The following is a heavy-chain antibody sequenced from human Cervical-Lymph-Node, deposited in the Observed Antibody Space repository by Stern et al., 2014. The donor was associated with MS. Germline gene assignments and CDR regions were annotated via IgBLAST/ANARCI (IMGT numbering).Heavy chain of an antibody. CDR3: ARGVTAVTNYVPNWCFDL. V-gene: IGHV4-39*02. CDR1: GGSFTNRDY. CDR2: VYYSGIT. Sequence: QVQLQESGPGLVKPSETLSLTCTVSGGSFTNRDYWGWIRQSPGKGLEWIGSVYYSGITYYRPSLKSRATISIDTPRNQFFRILTPVTATDTAVYFCARGVTAVTNYVPNWCFDLWGRGTLVTVSS. J-gene: IGHJ2*01. D-gene: IGHD2-21*02.